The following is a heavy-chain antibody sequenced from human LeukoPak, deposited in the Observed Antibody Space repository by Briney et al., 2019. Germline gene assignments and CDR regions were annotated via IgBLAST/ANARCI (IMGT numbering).Heavy chain of an antibody. CDR2: ISTYNGIT. CDR3: ARDRRSYCSGAGCDSGNDY. D-gene: IGHD2-15*01. CDR1: GYTFNTHG. V-gene: IGHV1-18*01. J-gene: IGHJ4*02. Sequence: ASVKVSCKASGYTFNTHGLSWVRQAPGQGLEWMGWISTYNGITKVVENLKGRVTMTTDTSTSTAYMELRSLRSDDTAVYYCARDRRSYCSGAGCDSGNDYWGQGTLVTVSS.